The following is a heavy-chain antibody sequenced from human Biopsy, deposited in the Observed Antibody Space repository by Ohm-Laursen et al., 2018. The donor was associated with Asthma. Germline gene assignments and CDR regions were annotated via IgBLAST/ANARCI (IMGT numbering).Heavy chain of an antibody. CDR3: ARTFHFWSPYHAEHYQL. CDR1: GFTFGDYW. CDR2: IYSGGTS. Sequence: SLRLSCTASGFTFGDYWMSWVRQVPGKGLEWVSVIYSGGTSHTADSVRGRFTISRDYSKNTLYLQMHSLRAEDTAVYYCARTFHFWSPYHAEHYQLWGQGTLVTVSS. J-gene: IGHJ1*01. D-gene: IGHD3-3*02. V-gene: IGHV3-66*01.